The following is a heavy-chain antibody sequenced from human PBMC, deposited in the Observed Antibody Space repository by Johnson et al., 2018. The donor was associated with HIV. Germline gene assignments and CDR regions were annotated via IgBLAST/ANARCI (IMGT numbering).Heavy chain of an antibody. CDR2: IYSGGGT. CDR1: GFTVSRNY. D-gene: IGHD4-17*01. CDR3: ARDTTTVDLGAFDI. Sequence: VQLVESGGGLIQPGGSLRLSCAASGFTVSRNYMSWVRQAPGKGLEWVSLIYSGGGTYYADSVKGRLTISRDNSKNPLYLQMNSLRAEDTAVYYCARDTTTVDLGAFDIWGQGTMVTVSS. V-gene: IGHV3-53*01. J-gene: IGHJ3*02.